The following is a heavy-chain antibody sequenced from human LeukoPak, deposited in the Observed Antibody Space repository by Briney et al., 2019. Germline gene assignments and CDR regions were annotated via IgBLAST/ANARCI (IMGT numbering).Heavy chain of an antibody. V-gene: IGHV4-34*01. D-gene: IGHD6-13*01. CDR3: ASSGYSSSWPLEY. CDR1: GGSFSGYY. J-gene: IGHJ4*02. Sequence: PSETLSLTCAVYGGSFSGYYWSWIRQPPGKGLEWLGEINHSGSTNYNPSLKSRVTISVDTSKNQFSLKLSSVTAADTAVYYCASSGYSSSWPLEYWGQGTLVTVSS. CDR2: INHSGST.